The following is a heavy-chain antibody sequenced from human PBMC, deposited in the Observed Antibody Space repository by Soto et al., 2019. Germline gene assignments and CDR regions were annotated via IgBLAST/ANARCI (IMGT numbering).Heavy chain of an antibody. J-gene: IGHJ4*02. Sequence: GGSLRLSCAASGLTFSSYEMNWVRQAPGKGLEWVSYISSSGSTIYYADSVKGRFTISRDNAKNSLYLQMNSLRAEDTAVYYCARSYYYDSSGPVHDYWGQGTLVTVSS. D-gene: IGHD3-22*01. CDR3: ARSYYYDSSGPVHDY. CDR2: ISSSGSTI. CDR1: GLTFSSYE. V-gene: IGHV3-48*03.